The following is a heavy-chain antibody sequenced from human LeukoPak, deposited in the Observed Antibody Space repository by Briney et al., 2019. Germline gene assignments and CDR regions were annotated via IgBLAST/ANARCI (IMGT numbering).Heavy chain of an antibody. CDR1: GFTFNNYS. J-gene: IGHJ4*02. V-gene: IGHV3-30*18. Sequence: GRSLRLSCAASGFTFNNYSMYWVRQAPGKGLEWVAVISYDGSNKYYADSVKGRFTISRDNSKNTLYLQMNSLRAEDTAVYYCAKDLMVFMITFGGDWGQGTLVTVSS. CDR2: ISYDGSNK. CDR3: AKDLMVFMITFGGD. D-gene: IGHD3-16*01.